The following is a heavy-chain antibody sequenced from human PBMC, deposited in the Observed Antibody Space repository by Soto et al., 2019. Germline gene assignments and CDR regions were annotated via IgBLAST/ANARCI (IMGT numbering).Heavy chain of an antibody. CDR3: AKDFGVLVVPAATFY. V-gene: IGHV3-23*01. Sequence: GGSLRLSCAASGFTFSSYAMSWVRQAPGKGLEWVSAISGSGGSTYYADSVKGRFTISRDNSKNTLYLQMNNLRAEDTAVYYCAKDFGVLVVPAATFYWGQGTLVTVSS. D-gene: IGHD2-2*01. CDR1: GFTFSSYA. CDR2: ISGSGGST. J-gene: IGHJ4*02.